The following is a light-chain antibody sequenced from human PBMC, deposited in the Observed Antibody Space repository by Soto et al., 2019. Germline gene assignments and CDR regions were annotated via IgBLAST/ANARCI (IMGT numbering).Light chain of an antibody. V-gene: IGKV3-20*01. J-gene: IGKJ1*01. Sequence: EIVLTQSPGTLSLSPGERATLSCRASQSVRSNYFAWYQQKPGQAPRLLTYGASSWATGIPDRFGGSGSGTDFTVTISRLEPEDFEVYYWQYYDSAPWTFGQGTKVEI. CDR3: QYYDSAPWT. CDR1: QSVRSNY. CDR2: GAS.